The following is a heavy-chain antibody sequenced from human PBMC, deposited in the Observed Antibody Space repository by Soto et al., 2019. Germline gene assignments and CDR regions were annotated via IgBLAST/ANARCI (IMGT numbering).Heavy chain of an antibody. CDR1: GYSCTNFR. CDR3: ASHRGYYDVKWLCLDD. D-gene: IGHD3-22*01. Sequence: GGALKISREGAGYSCTNFRIHWARQMPGKGLEWMGRIDPSDSYTHYSPSFQGHVTISADKSITTAYLQWSSLKASDTAIYYCASHRGYYDVKWLCLDDCGQGTPVTGS. J-gene: IGHJ4*02. V-gene: IGHV5-10-1*01. CDR2: IDPSDSYT.